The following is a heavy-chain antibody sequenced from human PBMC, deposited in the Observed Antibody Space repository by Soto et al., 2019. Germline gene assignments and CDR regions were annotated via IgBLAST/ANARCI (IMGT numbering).Heavy chain of an antibody. V-gene: IGHV1-69*02. CDR1: GGTFSSYT. D-gene: IGHD1-26*01. CDR2: IFPILGIA. J-gene: IGHJ3*02. Sequence: QVQLVQSGAEVKKPGCSVKVSCKASGGTFSSYTISWVRQAPGQGLEWMGRIFPILGIANYAQKFQGRVTITADNSTSTAYMELSSLRSEDTAVYYCARRRGAFDIWGQGTMVTVSS. CDR3: ARRRGAFDI.